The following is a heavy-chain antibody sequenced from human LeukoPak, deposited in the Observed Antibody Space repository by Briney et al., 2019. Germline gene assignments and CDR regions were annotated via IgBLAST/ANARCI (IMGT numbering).Heavy chain of an antibody. CDR1: GFTFSTYS. D-gene: IGHD3-10*01. Sequence: GGSLRLSCAASGFTFSTYSMNWVRQAPGKGLEWVSSITSSNSYIHYADSVKGRFTISRDNAKNSLYLQMNSLRAEDTAIYYCTRDQNFYGSGRGFDPWGQGTLVTVSS. CDR3: TRDQNFYGSGRGFDP. CDR2: ITSSNSYI. J-gene: IGHJ5*02. V-gene: IGHV3-21*01.